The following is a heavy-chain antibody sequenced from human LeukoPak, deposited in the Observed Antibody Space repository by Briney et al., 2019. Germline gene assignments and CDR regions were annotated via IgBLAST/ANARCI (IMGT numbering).Heavy chain of an antibody. V-gene: IGHV3-30*04. D-gene: IGHD2-15*01. Sequence: GGSLRLSCAASGFTFSSYAMHWVRQAPGKGLEWVADISYDGSNKYYADSVKGRFTISRDNSKNTLYLQMNSLRAEDTAVYYCAREWEDIVVVVAADYFDYWGQGTLVTVSS. CDR3: AREWEDIVVVVAADYFDY. J-gene: IGHJ4*02. CDR1: GFTFSSYA. CDR2: ISYDGSNK.